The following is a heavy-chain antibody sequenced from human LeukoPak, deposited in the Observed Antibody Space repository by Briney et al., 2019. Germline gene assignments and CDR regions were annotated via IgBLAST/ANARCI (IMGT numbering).Heavy chain of an antibody. Sequence: GESLKISCKGSGYSFTNYWIGWVRQMPGKGLEWMGIIYPGDSDTRYSPSFQGQVTISADKSISTAYLQWSSLKASDTAMYYCARARITMVRGVITYFDYWGQGTLVTVSS. D-gene: IGHD3-10*01. CDR3: ARARITMVRGVITYFDY. CDR1: GYSFTNYW. V-gene: IGHV5-51*01. CDR2: IYPGDSDT. J-gene: IGHJ4*02.